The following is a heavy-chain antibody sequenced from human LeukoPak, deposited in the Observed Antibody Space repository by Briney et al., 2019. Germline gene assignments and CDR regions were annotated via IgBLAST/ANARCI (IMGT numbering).Heavy chain of an antibody. CDR2: IIPIFGTA. CDR1: GYILTAHY. J-gene: IGHJ3*02. V-gene: IGHV1-69*06. D-gene: IGHD3-22*01. Sequence: SVKVSCKASGYILTAHYIHWVRQAPGQGLEWMGGIIPIFGTANYAQKFQGRVTITADKSTSTAYMELSSLRSEDTAVYYCARTYYYDSSGPVIDAFDIWGQGTMVTVSS. CDR3: ARTYYYDSSGPVIDAFDI.